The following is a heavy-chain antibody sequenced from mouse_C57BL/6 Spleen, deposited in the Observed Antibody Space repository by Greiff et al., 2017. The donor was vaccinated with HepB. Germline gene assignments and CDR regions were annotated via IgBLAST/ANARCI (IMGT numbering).Heavy chain of an antibody. CDR3: ARWGGYDGGPACAMDY. CDR2: INPGSGGT. V-gene: IGHV1-54*01. D-gene: IGHD2-2*01. CDR1: GYAFTNYL. Sequence: QVQLQQSGAELVRPGTSVKVSCKASGYAFTNYLIKWVKQRPGQGLEWIGVINPGSGGTNYNEKFKGKATLTADKSSSTAYMQLSSLTSEDSAVYCCARWGGYDGGPACAMDYWGQGTSVTVSS. J-gene: IGHJ4*01.